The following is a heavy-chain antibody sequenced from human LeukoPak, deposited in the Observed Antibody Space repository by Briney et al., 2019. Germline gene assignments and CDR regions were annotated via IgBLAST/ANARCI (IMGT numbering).Heavy chain of an antibody. D-gene: IGHD3-22*01. CDR2: IYYSGRT. V-gene: IGHV4-30-4*08. CDR1: GGSISSGDYY. J-gene: IGHJ3*02. CDR3: ATHSSGYDSGNDAFDI. Sequence: PSETLSLTCTVSGGSISSGDYYWRWIRQPPGRGLEWIGYIYYSGRTYYNPSLKSRVTISVDTSKNRFSLKLSSVTAADTAVYYCATHSSGYDSGNDAFDIWGQGTMVTVSS.